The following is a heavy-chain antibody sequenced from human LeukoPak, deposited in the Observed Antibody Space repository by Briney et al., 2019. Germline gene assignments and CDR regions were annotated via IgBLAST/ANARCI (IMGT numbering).Heavy chain of an antibody. V-gene: IGHV1-69*05. J-gene: IGHJ5*02. D-gene: IGHD2-2*01. Sequence: SVKVSCKASGGTFSSYAISWVRQAPGQGLEWMGGIIPIFGTANYAQKFQGRVTITTDESTSTAYMELSSLTSEDTAVYYCARGGYCSSTSCGSNWFDPWGQGTLVTVSS. CDR1: GGTFSSYA. CDR3: ARGGYCSSTSCGSNWFDP. CDR2: IIPIFGTA.